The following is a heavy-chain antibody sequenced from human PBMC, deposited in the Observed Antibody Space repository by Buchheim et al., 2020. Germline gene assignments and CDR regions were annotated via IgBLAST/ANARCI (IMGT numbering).Heavy chain of an antibody. CDR1: GGSFSGYY. V-gene: IGHV4-34*01. CDR3: ASRKKMVRGVPRYYGMDV. CDR2: INHSGST. D-gene: IGHD3-10*01. J-gene: IGHJ6*02. Sequence: QVQLQQWGAGLLKPSETLSLTCAVYGGSFSGYYWSWIRQPPGKGLEWTGEINHSGSTNYNPSLKSRVTISVDTSKNQFSLKLGSVTAADTAVYYCASRKKMVRGVPRYYGMDVWGQGTT.